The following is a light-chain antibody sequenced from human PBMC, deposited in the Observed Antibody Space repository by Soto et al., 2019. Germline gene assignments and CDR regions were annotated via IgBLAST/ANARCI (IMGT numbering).Light chain of an antibody. CDR2: WAS. CDR1: QSVLYSSNNKNY. J-gene: IGKJ4*01. V-gene: IGKV4-1*01. Sequence: DIVMTQSPDSLAVSLGERATINCKSSQSVLYSSNNKNYLAWYQQKPGQPPKLLIYWASTRESGVPDRFSGSGSGTDFILTISSLQAADVAVYYCHQYYSPPFTFGGGTKVEIK. CDR3: HQYYSPPFT.